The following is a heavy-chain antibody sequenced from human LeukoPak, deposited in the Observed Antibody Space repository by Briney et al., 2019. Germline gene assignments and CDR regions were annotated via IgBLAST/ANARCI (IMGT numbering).Heavy chain of an antibody. J-gene: IGHJ4*02. CDR1: GGTFSSYA. CDR2: IIPILGIA. V-gene: IGHV1-69*04. D-gene: IGHD1-14*01. CDR3: ARSTMSEDFDY. Sequence: GASVKVSCKASGGTFSSYAISWVRQAPGQGLEWMGRIIPILGIANYAQKFQGRVTITADKSTSTAYMELSSLRSEDTAVYYCARSTMSEDFDYWGQGTLVSVSS.